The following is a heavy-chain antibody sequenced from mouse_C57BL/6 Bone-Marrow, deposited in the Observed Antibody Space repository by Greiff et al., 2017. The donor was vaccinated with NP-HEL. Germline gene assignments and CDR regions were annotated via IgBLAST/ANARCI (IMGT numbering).Heavy chain of an antibody. CDR2: ISYDGSN. CDR3: ARWGQLRLHFDY. D-gene: IGHD3-2*02. J-gene: IGHJ2*01. CDR1: GYSITSGYY. Sequence: EVKLVESGPGLVKPSQSLSLTCSVTGYSITSGYYWNWIRQFPGNKLEWMGYISYDGSNNYNPSFKNRIPITRDTSKNQFFLKLNSGTTEDTATYYCARWGQLRLHFDYWGQGTTLTVSS. V-gene: IGHV3-6*01.